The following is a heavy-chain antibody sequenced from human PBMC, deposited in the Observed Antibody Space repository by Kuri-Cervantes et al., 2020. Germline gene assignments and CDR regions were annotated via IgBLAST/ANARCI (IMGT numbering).Heavy chain of an antibody. V-gene: IGHV4-34*01. CDR1: GGSFSGYY. J-gene: IGHJ1*01. Sequence: GSLRLSCAVYGGSFSGYYWSWIRQPPGKGLEWIGEINHSGSTNYNPSLKSRVTISVDTSKNQFSLKLSSVTAADTAVYYCGRGGYYHKYFQHWGQGTLVTVSS. CDR3: GRGGYYHKYFQH. D-gene: IGHD3-22*01. CDR2: INHSGST.